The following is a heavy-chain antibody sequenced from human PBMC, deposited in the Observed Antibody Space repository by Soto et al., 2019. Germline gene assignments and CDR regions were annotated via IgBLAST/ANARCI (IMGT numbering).Heavy chain of an antibody. CDR1: GYPFTSYG. V-gene: IGHV1-18*01. CDR3: ARGGDVNSYHGMDV. CDR2: ISAYNGRT. J-gene: IGHJ6*02. Sequence: QVQLVQSGGEVKKPGASVKLSCTASGYPFTSYGISWLRRAPDQGLGWLGWISAYNGRTNYAQNVQVRVTMTTDTSTRTAYMDLRSMRSDDTAVYYCARGGDVNSYHGMDVWGQGTTVTVSS. D-gene: IGHD5-12*01.